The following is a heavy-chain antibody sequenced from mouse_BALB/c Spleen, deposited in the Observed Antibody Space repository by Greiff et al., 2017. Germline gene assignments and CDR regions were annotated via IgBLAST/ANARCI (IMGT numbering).Heavy chain of an antibody. CDR2: IDPANGNT. J-gene: IGHJ4*01. CDR1: GFTFKDYY. D-gene: IGHD1-1*01. CDR3: ARGITTVPYAMDY. Sequence: VQLQQSGAELVKPGASVKLSCTASGFTFKDYYMHWVKQRPEQGLEWIGRIDPANGNTKYDPKFQGKATITADTSSNTAYLQLSSLTSEDTAVYYCARGITTVPYAMDYWGQGTSVTVSS. V-gene: IGHV14-3*02.